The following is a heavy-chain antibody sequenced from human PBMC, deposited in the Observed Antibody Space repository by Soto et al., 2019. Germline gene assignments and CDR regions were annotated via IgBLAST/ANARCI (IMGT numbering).Heavy chain of an antibody. CDR2: IYHSGST. CDR3: ARVPSP. CDR1: GGSISSGGYS. V-gene: IGHV4-30-2*01. Sequence: SETLSLTCAVSGGSISSGGYSWSWIRQPPGKGLEWIGYIYHSGSTYYSPSLKSRVTISVDRSKNQFSLKLTSVTAADTAVYYCARVPSPWGQGTLVTVSS. J-gene: IGHJ5*02.